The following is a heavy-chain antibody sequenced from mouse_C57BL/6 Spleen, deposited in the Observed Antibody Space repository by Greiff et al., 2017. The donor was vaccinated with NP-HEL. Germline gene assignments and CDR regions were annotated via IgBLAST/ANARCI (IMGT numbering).Heavy chain of an antibody. CDR3: ARDDNWAFAY. CDR2: ISYDGSN. J-gene: IGHJ3*01. V-gene: IGHV3-6*01. CDR1: GYSITSGYY. Sequence: VQLQQSGPGLVKPSQSLSLTCSVTGYSITSGYYWNWIRQFPGNKLEWMGYISYDGSNNYNPSLKNRISITRDTSKNQFFLKLNSVTTEDTATYYCARDDNWAFAYWGQGTLVTVSA. D-gene: IGHD4-1*02.